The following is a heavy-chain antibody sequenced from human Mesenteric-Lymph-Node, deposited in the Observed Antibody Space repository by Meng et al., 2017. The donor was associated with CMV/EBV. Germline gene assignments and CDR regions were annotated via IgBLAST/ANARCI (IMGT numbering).Heavy chain of an antibody. D-gene: IGHD3-10*01. CDR3: AREVGSGTHTHWFDP. CDR1: GGSSSDYY. Sequence: VYGGSSSDYYWSWIRQSPGKGLEWIGETNYSGRTNYKQYLKSGVGRSVDTTNNQFSLRLRSVTAADTDMYYCAREVGSGTHTHWFDPWGQGALVTVSS. CDR2: TNYSGRT. V-gene: IGHV4-34*01. J-gene: IGHJ5*02.